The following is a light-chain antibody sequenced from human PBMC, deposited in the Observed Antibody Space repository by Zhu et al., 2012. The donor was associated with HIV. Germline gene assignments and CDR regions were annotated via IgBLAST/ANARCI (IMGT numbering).Light chain of an antibody. CDR1: QSVSAN. V-gene: IGKV3-11*01. Sequence: EIVLTQSPATLSLSPGDTATLSCRASQSVSANLAWYQQKPGQAPRLLIYGASNRATGIEARFSGSGPRTDFTLTISNLEPEDFAVYYCQQSSNWPPGLTFGGGTKVEIK. CDR3: QQSSNWPPGLT. CDR2: GAS. J-gene: IGKJ4*01.